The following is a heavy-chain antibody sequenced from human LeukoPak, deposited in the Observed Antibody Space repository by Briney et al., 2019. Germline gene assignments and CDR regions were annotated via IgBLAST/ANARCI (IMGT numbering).Heavy chain of an antibody. CDR1: GYTFTSCG. V-gene: IGHV1-46*01. CDR3: ARGYGSDWFDP. CDR2: MNPSGGST. D-gene: IGHD3-10*01. J-gene: IGHJ5*02. Sequence: ASVKVSCKASGYTFTSCGISWVRQAPGQGLEWMGIMNPSGGSTNHAQKFQGRVTMTSDTSTSTVYMELSSLRSEDTAVYYCARGYGSDWFDPWGQGTLVTVSS.